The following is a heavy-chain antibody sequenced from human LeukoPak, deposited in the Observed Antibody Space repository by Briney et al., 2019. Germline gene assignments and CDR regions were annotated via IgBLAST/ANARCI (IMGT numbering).Heavy chain of an antibody. J-gene: IGHJ4*02. CDR1: GFTFSSNG. Sequence: GGSLKLSCAASGFTFSSNGMHWVRQAPGKGLEWVAVMWHDGSNKYYSDPVKGRFTISRDNSKNTLYLQMTSLRVEDTAVYYCARDGSSGYLHFDYWGQGTLVTVSS. CDR3: ARDGSSGYLHFDY. D-gene: IGHD3-22*01. V-gene: IGHV3-33*01. CDR2: MWHDGSNK.